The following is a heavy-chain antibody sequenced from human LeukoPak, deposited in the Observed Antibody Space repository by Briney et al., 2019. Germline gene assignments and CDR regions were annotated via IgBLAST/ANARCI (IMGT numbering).Heavy chain of an antibody. CDR3: APGHDTI. V-gene: IGHV3-23*01. D-gene: IGHD3-3*01. CDR1: GFTFSSYA. CDR2: ISGSGGST. Sequence: GGSLRLSCAASGFTFSSYAMSWVRQAPGRGQEWVSDISGSGGSTYYAESVKGRFTISRDNSKTTLYLQMNSQRAEDTGVYDCAPGHDTIWGQGTMVTVSS. J-gene: IGHJ3*02.